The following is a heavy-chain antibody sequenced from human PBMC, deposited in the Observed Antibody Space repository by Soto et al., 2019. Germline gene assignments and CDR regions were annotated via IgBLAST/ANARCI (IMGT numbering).Heavy chain of an antibody. V-gene: IGHV4-31*03. J-gene: IGHJ4*02. Sequence: QVQLQESGPGLVKPSQTLSLTCLVSGASVSGGGSYCSWIRQHPGKGLEFIGYIHNSGSTYSNPSLESRVAISIDTSKNQFSLRLNSVTAADTAVYYCARDLGSEQWFFDNWGQGILVTVSS. CDR3: ARDLGSEQWFFDN. D-gene: IGHD6-19*01. CDR1: GASVSGGGSY. CDR2: IHNSGST.